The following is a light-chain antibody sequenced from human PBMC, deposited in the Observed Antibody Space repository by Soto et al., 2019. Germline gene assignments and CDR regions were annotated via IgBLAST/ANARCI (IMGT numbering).Light chain of an antibody. V-gene: IGKV3-20*01. J-gene: IGKJ1*01. CDR2: GAS. CDR3: QQYAGSWWT. CDR1: QSVSSSY. Sequence: EIVVTQSPATLSVSPGERATLSCRASQSVSSSYLAWYQQKPGQAPRLLIYGASSRATGIPARFSGSGSGTDFTLTINRVEPEDFAVYFCQQYAGSWWTFGQGTKVDIK.